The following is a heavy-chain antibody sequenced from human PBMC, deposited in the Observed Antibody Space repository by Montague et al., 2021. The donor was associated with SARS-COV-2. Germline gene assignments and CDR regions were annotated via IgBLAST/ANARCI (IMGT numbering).Heavy chain of an antibody. J-gene: IGHJ6*02. D-gene: IGHD3-3*01. V-gene: IGHV4-34*01. CDR1: GGSFSPYN. CDR2: IHHSGNT. Sequence: SETLSLTCAVYGGSFSPYNWAWIRHCPRTGLEWMGNIHHSGNTNYNPYLKSQVSISVYMSSSQFYLYLTSGTAAAAAVYYCARDQTVSEWIWYGIDVWGPGTPVTVSS. CDR3: ARDQTVSEWIWYGIDV.